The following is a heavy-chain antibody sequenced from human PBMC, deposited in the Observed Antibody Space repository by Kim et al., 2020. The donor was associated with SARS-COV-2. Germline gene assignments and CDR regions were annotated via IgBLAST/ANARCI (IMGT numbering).Heavy chain of an antibody. J-gene: IGHJ6*02. D-gene: IGHD3-3*01. V-gene: IGHV7-4-1*02. Sequence: YAQGFTGRFVFSLDTSVSTAYLQISSLKAEDTAVYYCARITIFGEYGMDVWGQGTTVTVSS. CDR3: ARITIFGEYGMDV.